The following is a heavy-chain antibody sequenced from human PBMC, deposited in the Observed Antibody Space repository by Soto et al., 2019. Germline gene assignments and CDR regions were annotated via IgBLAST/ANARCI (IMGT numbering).Heavy chain of an antibody. Sequence: GGSLRLSCAASGFTLSRYAISWVRQAPGKGLEWVSVIYSGGSTYYADSVKGRFTISRDNSKNTLYLQMNSLRAEDTAVYYCARGEMATMLAFDIWGRETMVNVS. CDR2: IYSGGST. D-gene: IGHD5-12*01. V-gene: IGHV3-53*01. J-gene: IGHJ3*02. CDR1: GFTLSRYA. CDR3: ARGEMATMLAFDI.